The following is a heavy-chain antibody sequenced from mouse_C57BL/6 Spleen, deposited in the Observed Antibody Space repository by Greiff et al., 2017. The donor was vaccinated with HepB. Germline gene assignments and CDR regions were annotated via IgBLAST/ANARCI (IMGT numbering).Heavy chain of an antibody. CDR3: ARPVPYYAMDY. J-gene: IGHJ4*01. Sequence: DVMLVESGGGLVKPGGSLKLSCAASGFTFSDYGMHWVRQAPEKGLEWVAYISSGSSTIYYADTVKGRFTISRDNAKNTLFLQMTSLRSEDTAMYYGARPVPYYAMDYWGQGTSVTVSS. CDR2: ISSGSSTI. D-gene: IGHD5-1*01. CDR1: GFTFSDYG. V-gene: IGHV5-17*01.